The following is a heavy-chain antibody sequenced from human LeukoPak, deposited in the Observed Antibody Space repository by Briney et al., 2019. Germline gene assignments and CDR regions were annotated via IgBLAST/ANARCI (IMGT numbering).Heavy chain of an antibody. J-gene: IGHJ5*02. D-gene: IGHD3-16*02. CDR3: ARRIRTNYDYVWGSYRQNWFDP. CDR2: INHSGST. Sequence: SETLSLTCAVYGGSFSGYYWSWIRQPPGKGLEWIGEINHSGSTNYNPSFKSRVTISVDTSKNQFSLKLSSVTAADTAVYYCARRIRTNYDYVWGSYRQNWFDPWGQGTLVTVSS. V-gene: IGHV4-34*01. CDR1: GGSFSGYY.